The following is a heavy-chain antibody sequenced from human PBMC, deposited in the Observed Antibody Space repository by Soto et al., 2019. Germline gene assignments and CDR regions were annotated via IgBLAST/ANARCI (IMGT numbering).Heavy chain of an antibody. Sequence: GGSLRLSCAASGFTFSSYAMSWVRQAPGKGPEWVSLVDSSGRAYYTDSVKGRFTVSRDNSENTVYLQMNSLRAEDTAVYCCAKWLRSGSYYCDYWGQGTLVTVSS. V-gene: IGHV3-23*01. J-gene: IGHJ4*02. CDR1: GFTFSSYA. CDR2: VDSSGRA. D-gene: IGHD1-26*01. CDR3: AKWLRSGSYYCDY.